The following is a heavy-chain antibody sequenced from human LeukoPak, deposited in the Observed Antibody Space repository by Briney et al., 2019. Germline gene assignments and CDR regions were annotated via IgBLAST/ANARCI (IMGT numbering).Heavy chain of an antibody. V-gene: IGHV3-23*01. Sequence: GGSLRLSCAASGFTFSSYAMTWVRQAPGKGLEWVSSITVNGGTTKYADSVRGRFTVSRDNSRNTVFLQMDSLRAEDTAVYYCAKDPNGDYTGAFDGWGQGTMVTVSS. CDR2: ITVNGGTT. J-gene: IGHJ3*01. CDR3: AKDPNGDYTGAFDG. CDR1: GFTFSSYA. D-gene: IGHD2-8*01.